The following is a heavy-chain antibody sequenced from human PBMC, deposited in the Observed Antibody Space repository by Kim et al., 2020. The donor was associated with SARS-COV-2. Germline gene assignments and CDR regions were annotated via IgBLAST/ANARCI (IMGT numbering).Heavy chain of an antibody. Sequence: SETLSLTCTVSGGSISSYYWSWIRQPPGKGLEWIGYIYYSGSTNYNPSLKSRVTISVDTSKNQFSLKLSSVTAADTAVYYCARHRSSSRYWFDPWGQGTLVTVSS. CDR1: GGSISSYY. CDR2: IYYSGST. J-gene: IGHJ5*02. V-gene: IGHV4-59*08. D-gene: IGHD6-13*01. CDR3: ARHRSSSRYWFDP.